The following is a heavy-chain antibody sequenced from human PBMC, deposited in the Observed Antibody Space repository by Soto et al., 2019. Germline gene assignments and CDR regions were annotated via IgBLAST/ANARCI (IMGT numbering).Heavy chain of an antibody. CDR2: ISSSGSTI. J-gene: IGHJ3*02. CDR3: ARVGITIFGVVIIRAHDAFDI. Sequence: PGGSLGLSGTPSGFVFSRCAMNSVRQAAGGGLEWVSYISSSGSTIYYADSAKGRFTISRDNAKNSLYLQMNSLRAEDTAVYYCARVGITIFGVVIIRAHDAFDIWGQGTMVTVS. V-gene: IGHV3-48*03. D-gene: IGHD3-3*01. CDR1: GFVFSRCA.